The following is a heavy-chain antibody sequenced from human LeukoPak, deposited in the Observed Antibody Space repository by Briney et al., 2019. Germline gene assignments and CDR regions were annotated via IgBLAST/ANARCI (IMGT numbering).Heavy chain of an antibody. CDR2: ISSSGSTI. CDR3: ARAQQPQYYYGMDV. V-gene: IGHV3-11*01. J-gene: IGHJ6*02. Sequence: MAGGSLRLSCAASGFTFSDYYMSWIRQAPGKGLEWVSYISSSGSTIYYADSVKGRFTISRDNAKNSLYLQMNSLRAEDTAVYYCARAQQPQYYYGMDVWGQGTTVTVSS. CDR1: GFTFSDYY. D-gene: IGHD6-13*01.